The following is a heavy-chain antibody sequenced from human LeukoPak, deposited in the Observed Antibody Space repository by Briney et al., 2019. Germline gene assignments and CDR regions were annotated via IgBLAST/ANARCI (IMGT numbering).Heavy chain of an antibody. J-gene: IGHJ3*02. V-gene: IGHV3-13*01. CDR1: GFTFSTYN. Sequence: LGGSLRLSCTASGFTFSTYNMHWVRQPTGKGLEWVSAVGTAGDTYYPGSVKGRFTISRENAKNSLYLQMNSLRVGDTAVYYCARRGDSRGYYDAFDIWGQGTMVTVSS. CDR2: VGTAGDT. D-gene: IGHD3-22*01. CDR3: ARRGDSRGYYDAFDI.